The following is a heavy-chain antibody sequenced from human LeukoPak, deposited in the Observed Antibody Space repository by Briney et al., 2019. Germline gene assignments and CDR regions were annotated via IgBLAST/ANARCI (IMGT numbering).Heavy chain of an antibody. J-gene: IGHJ4*02. CDR1: GFTFSSYS. CDR3: ASTRYCSGGSCAEGVDY. CDR2: ISSSSSTI. V-gene: IGHV3-48*01. D-gene: IGHD2-15*01. Sequence: GGSLRLSCAASGFTFSSYSMNWVRQAPGKGLEWVSYISSSSSTIYYADPVKSRFTIYRDNAKNSLYLQMNSLRAEDTAVYYCASTRYCSGGSCAEGVDYWGQGTLVTVSP.